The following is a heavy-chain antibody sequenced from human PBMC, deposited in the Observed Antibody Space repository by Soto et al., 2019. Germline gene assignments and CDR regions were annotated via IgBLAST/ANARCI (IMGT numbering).Heavy chain of an antibody. D-gene: IGHD4-17*01. J-gene: IGHJ4*02. Sequence: SETLSLTCTVSGDSISGETDYWGWIRQPPGKGLEWIGYIYYSGSTNYNPSLKSRVTISVDTSKNQFSLKLSSVTAADTAVYYCARHDPMTTSHLWGQGTLVTVSS. CDR1: GDSISGETDY. CDR2: IYYSGST. CDR3: ARHDPMTTSHL. V-gene: IGHV4-61*05.